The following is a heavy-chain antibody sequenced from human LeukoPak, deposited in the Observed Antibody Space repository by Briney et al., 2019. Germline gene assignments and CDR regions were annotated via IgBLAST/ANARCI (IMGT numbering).Heavy chain of an antibody. CDR2: IYYSGST. V-gene: IGHV4-39*07. J-gene: IGHJ6*03. CDR1: GDSISSSSYY. CDR3: V. Sequence: SETLSLTCTVSGDSISSSSYYWGWIRQPPGKGLEWIGNIYYSGSTYYNPSLKSRVTISVDTSKNQFSLNRISVTAADTAYYMDVWGKRTTVTGSS.